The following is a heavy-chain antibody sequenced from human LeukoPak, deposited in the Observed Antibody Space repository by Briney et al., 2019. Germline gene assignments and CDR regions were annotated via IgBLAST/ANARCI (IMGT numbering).Heavy chain of an antibody. V-gene: IGHV3-74*01. CDR3: ARGEVYYYDSSGYYYYYYYMDV. Sequence: GGSLRLSCAASGFTFSSYWMHWVRQAPGKGLVWVSRINSDGSSTSYADSVKGRFTISRDNAKNTLYLQMYSLRAEDTAVYYCARGEVYYYDSSGYYYYYYYMDVWGKGTTVTVSS. J-gene: IGHJ6*03. CDR2: INSDGSST. CDR1: GFTFSSYW. D-gene: IGHD3-22*01.